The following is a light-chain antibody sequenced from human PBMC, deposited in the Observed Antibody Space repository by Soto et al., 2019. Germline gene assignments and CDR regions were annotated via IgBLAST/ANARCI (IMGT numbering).Light chain of an antibody. CDR3: QVWDSSRDHVV. CDR1: NIGSKS. CDR2: SDT. Sequence: SYELTQPPSVSVAPGKTARITCGGKNIGSKSIHWYQQKPGQAPVLVIYSDTDRPSGIPERFSGSNSGNTATLTITRVEAGDEDDYYCQVWDSSRDHVVFGGGTKLTVL. V-gene: IGLV3-21*04. J-gene: IGLJ2*01.